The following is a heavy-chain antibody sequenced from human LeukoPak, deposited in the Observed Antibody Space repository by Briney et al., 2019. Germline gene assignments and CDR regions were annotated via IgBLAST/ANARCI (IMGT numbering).Heavy chain of an antibody. D-gene: IGHD3-10*01. Sequence: GASVKVSCKLSGDTLTELSMHWVRQSPGKGLEWMGGFVPEDGETICAQNFQGRVTMTEDTSTDTAYMELSSLRSDDTAVYFCATLPRGHLFDSWGQGTLVTVSS. CDR1: GDTLTELS. V-gene: IGHV1-24*01. CDR2: FVPEDGET. CDR3: ATLPRGHLFDS. J-gene: IGHJ4*02.